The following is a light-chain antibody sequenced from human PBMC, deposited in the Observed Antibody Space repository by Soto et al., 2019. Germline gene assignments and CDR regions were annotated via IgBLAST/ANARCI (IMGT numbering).Light chain of an antibody. J-gene: IGKJ4*01. V-gene: IGKV3-11*01. CDR3: QQRSNWPPLT. CDR2: DAS. Sequence: EILMTQSPATLSVSPGERATLSCRASQSVGSYLAWYQQKPGQAPRLLIYDASNRATGIPARFSGSGSGTDFTLTISSLEPEDFAVYYCQQRSNWPPLTFGGGTKVDIK. CDR1: QSVGSY.